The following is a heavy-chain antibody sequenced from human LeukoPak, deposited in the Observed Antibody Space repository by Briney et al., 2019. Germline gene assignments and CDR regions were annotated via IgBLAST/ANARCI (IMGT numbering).Heavy chain of an antibody. CDR2: ISSSSSYI. J-gene: IGHJ5*02. CDR3: ARSPLTTVTTWYNWFDP. D-gene: IGHD4-11*01. CDR1: GFTFSSYS. Sequence: GGSLRLSCAASGFTFSSYSMNWVRQAPGKGLEWVSSISSSSSYIYYADSVKGRFTISRDNAKNSLYLQMNSLRAEDTAVYYCARSPLTTVTTWYNWFDPWGQGTLVTVSS. V-gene: IGHV3-21*01.